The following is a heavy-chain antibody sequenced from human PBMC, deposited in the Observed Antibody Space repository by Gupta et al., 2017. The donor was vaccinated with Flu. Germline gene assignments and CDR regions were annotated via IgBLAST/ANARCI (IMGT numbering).Heavy chain of an antibody. J-gene: IGHJ6*02. V-gene: IGHV3-48*03. CDR3: ASRSYYYGMDV. Sequence: NWVRQAPGKGLEWVSYISSSGSTIYYADSVKGRFTISRDNAKNSLYLQMHSLRAEDTAVYYCASRSYYYGMDVWGQGTTVTVSS. CDR2: ISSSGSTI.